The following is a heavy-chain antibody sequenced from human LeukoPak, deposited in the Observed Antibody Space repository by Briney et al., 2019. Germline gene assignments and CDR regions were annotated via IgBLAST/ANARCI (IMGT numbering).Heavy chain of an antibody. J-gene: IGHJ4*02. Sequence: SVTVSCTASGGTFSSYAISWVRQAPGQGLEWMGGIIPIFGTANYAQKFRGRVTITADESTSTAYMELSSLRSEDTAVYYCASLMGDGYNSDFDYWGQGTLVTVSS. CDR1: GGTFSSYA. CDR3: ASLMGDGYNSDFDY. D-gene: IGHD5-24*01. CDR2: IIPIFGTA. V-gene: IGHV1-69*13.